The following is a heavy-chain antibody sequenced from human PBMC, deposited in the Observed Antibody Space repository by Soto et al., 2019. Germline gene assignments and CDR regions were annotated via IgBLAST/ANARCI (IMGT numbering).Heavy chain of an antibody. V-gene: IGHV1-69*01. CDR2: IIPIVGSA. J-gene: IGHJ6*02. Sequence: QVQLVQSGAEVKKPGSSVKVSCKASGGTFSSYAISWVRQATGQGLERMGGIIPIVGSANSAQQFQGRVTITADEATSTAYMELSSLRSEDPAVYYCARSQGSSTSLEIYYYYYYGMDVWGQGTTVTVSS. CDR3: ARSQGSSTSLEIYYYYYYGMDV. D-gene: IGHD2-2*01. CDR1: GGTFSSYA.